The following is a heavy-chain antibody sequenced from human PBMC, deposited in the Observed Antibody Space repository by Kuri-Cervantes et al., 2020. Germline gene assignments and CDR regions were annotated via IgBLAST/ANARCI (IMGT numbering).Heavy chain of an antibody. Sequence: GESLKISCTASGFAPGFPFRSYTMNWVRQAPGKGLEWVSRISATGDKIYYADSVRGRFTISRDNSKNTLSLHMNNLRAEDTAFYYCAKNMVRGTRTYFDSWSHGTLVTVSS. CDR2: ISATGDKI. CDR3: AKNMVRGTRTYFDS. D-gene: IGHD3-10*01. J-gene: IGHJ4*01. V-gene: IGHV3-23*01. CDR1: GFAPGFPFRSYT.